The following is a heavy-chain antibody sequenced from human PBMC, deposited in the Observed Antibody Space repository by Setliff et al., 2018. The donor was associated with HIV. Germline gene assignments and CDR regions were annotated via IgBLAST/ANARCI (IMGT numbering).Heavy chain of an antibody. CDR2: IKSNSDGGTS. D-gene: IGHD1-26*01. V-gene: IGHV3-15*01. J-gene: IGHJ4*02. CDR3: VRDPIEGSADYFDY. CDR1: GFNFKSGW. Sequence: GGSLRLSCVVSGFNFKSGWMTWVRQAPGKGLEWVGRIKSNSDGGTSDYAAAVKDRFSFSRDNSRNTLFLQMNNLRPEDTATYYCVRDPIEGSADYFDYWGQGALVTVSS.